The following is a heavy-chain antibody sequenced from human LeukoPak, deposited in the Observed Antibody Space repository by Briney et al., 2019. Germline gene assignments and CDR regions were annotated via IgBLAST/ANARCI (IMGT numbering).Heavy chain of an antibody. J-gene: IGHJ5*02. V-gene: IGHV4-59*08. D-gene: IGHD6-19*01. Sequence: PSETLSLTCSVFDGSISNYYWSWIRQPPGKGLEWIGYAYYSGSTTYNPSLESRVTISVDTSKNQCSLKLTAVTAADTAVYYCARNSAVATSRSWFDPWGQGTLVTVSS. CDR3: ARNSAVATSRSWFDP. CDR2: AYYSGST. CDR1: DGSISNYY.